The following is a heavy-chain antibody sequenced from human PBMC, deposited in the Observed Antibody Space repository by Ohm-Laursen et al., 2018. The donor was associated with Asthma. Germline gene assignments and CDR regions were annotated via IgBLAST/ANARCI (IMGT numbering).Heavy chain of an antibody. V-gene: IGHV4-59*07. Sequence: SDTLSLTCPVSGGSISSYYWSWIRQPPGKGLEWIGYIYYSGSTNYNPSLKSRVTISVDTSKNQFSLKLSSVTAADTAVYYCARMKNSSGWYVGQYYFDYWGQGTLVTVSS. CDR3: ARMKNSSGWYVGQYYFDY. D-gene: IGHD6-19*01. J-gene: IGHJ4*02. CDR2: IYYSGST. CDR1: GGSISSYY.